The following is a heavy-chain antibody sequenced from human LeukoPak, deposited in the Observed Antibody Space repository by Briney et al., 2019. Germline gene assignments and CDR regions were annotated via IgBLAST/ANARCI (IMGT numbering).Heavy chain of an antibody. V-gene: IGHV1-2*02. D-gene: IGHD3-10*01. Sequence: ASVKVSCKASGYTFTSYDINWVRQAPGQGLEWMGWINPNSGGTNYAQKFQGRVTMTRDTSISTAYMELSRLRSDDTAVYYCARGRLGLLWFGELDAFDIWGQGTMVTVSS. CDR2: INPNSGGT. CDR3: ARGRLGLLWFGELDAFDI. J-gene: IGHJ3*02. CDR1: GYTFTSYD.